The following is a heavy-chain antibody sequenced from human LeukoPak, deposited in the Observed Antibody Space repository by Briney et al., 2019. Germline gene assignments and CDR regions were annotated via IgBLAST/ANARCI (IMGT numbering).Heavy chain of an antibody. J-gene: IGHJ4*02. CDR2: INHSGST. V-gene: IGHV4-34*01. CDR3: ARVLSSSWYYFDY. CDR1: GGSFSGYY. Sequence: SETLSLTCAVYGGSFSGYYWSWTRQPPGKGLEWIGEINHSGSTNYNPSLKSRVTISVDTSKNQFSLKLSSVTAADTAVYYCARVLSSSWYYFDYWGQGTLVTISS. D-gene: IGHD6-13*01.